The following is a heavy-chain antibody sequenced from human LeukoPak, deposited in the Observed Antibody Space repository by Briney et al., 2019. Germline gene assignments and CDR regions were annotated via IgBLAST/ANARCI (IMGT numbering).Heavy chain of an antibody. CDR3: ARATTLVDC. D-gene: IGHD2/OR15-2a*01. CDR1: GFTFSSYW. J-gene: IGHJ4*02. V-gene: IGHV3-7*01. CDR2: IKQDGSEK. Sequence: PGASLRLSCAASGFTFSSYWMSWVRQAPGKGLEWVANIKQDGSEKYYMDSVKGRFTISRDNAKNSLYLQMNTLRAEDTAVYYCARATTLVDCWGQGTLVTVSS.